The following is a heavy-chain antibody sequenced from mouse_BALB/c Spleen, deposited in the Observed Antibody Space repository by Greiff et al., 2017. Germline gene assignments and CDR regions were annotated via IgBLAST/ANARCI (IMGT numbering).Heavy chain of an antibody. CDR3: ARREYAPYYFDY. J-gene: IGHJ2*01. D-gene: IGHD2-10*02. CDR2: ISYSGST. Sequence: EVKLQESGPGLVKPSQSLTLTCTVTGYSITSDYAWNWIRQFPGNKLEWMGYISYSGSTSYNPSLKSRISITRDTSKNQFFLQLNSVTTEDTATYYCARREYAPYYFDYWGQGTTLTVSS. CDR1: GYSITSDYA. V-gene: IGHV3-2*02.